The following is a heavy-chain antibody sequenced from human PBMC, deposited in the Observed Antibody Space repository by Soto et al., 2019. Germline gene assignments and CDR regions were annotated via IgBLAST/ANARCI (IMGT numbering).Heavy chain of an antibody. CDR3: ARVVPGAEAWFGP. CDR1: GYTFSNYG. D-gene: IGHD2-2*01. Sequence: AASVKVSCKTSGYTFSNYGITWVRQAPGHPLEWLGWISLYSDGTNYAQKFQGRVSMTTDTSTTTAYMELRSLRSDDTAVYYCARVVPGAEAWFGPWGQGTLVTVSS. V-gene: IGHV1-18*01. J-gene: IGHJ5*02. CDR2: ISLYSDGT.